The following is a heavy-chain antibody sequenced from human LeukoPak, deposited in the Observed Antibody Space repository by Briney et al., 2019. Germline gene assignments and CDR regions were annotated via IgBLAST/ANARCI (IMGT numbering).Heavy chain of an antibody. CDR2: TYYRSQWYY. Sequence: SQTLSLTCAISGESFSSTGASWNWFRQSPSRGLEWLGRTYYRSQWYYEYALSVKSRIIVAPDTSKNQFSLQLNSVTPEDTAVYYCVRGNYNFDYWGQGSLVTVSS. D-gene: IGHD5-24*01. J-gene: IGHJ4*02. V-gene: IGHV6-1*01. CDR3: VRGNYNFDY. CDR1: GESFSSTGAS.